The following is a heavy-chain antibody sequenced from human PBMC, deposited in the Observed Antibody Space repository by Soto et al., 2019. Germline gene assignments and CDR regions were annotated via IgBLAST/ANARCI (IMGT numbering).Heavy chain of an antibody. CDR2: INHRGST. J-gene: IGHJ5*02. CDR3: ARGSRPKSGGVGHLDP. CDR1: GGSFSGYY. D-gene: IGHD3-3*01. V-gene: IGHV4-34*01. Sequence: PSETLSLTCAVYGGSFSGYYWTWVRQPPGKGLEWMGEINHRGSTNYSPSLRSRIFISEDTSKNQFSLKLWSVTAADTAVYYCARGSRPKSGGVGHLDPWGQGTLVTVSS.